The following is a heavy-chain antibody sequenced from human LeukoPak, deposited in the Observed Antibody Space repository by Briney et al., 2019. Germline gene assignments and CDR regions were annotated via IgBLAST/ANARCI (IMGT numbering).Heavy chain of an antibody. J-gene: IGHJ3*02. CDR3: PRDLLSYDSSGSDAFDI. V-gene: IGHV3-30-3*01. Sequence: GGSLRLSCAASGFTFSSYAMHWVRQAPGKGLEWVAVISYDGSNKYYADSVKGRFTISRDNSKNTLYLQMNSLRAEDTAVYYCPRDLLSYDSSGSDAFDIWGPGTMVTVSS. D-gene: IGHD3-22*01. CDR1: GFTFSSYA. CDR2: ISYDGSNK.